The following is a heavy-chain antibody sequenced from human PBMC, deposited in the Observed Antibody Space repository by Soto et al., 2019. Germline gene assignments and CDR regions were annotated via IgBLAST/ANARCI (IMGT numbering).Heavy chain of an antibody. V-gene: IGHV4-39*01. CDR2: IYYSGST. J-gene: IGHJ6*03. Sequence: PSETLSLTCTVSGGSISSSSYYWGWIRQPPGKGLEWIGSIYYSGSTYYNPSLKSRVTISVDTSKNQFSLKLSSVTAADTAVYYCARLGGRITGYYYYYMDVWGKGTTVTVS. D-gene: IGHD1-20*01. CDR1: GGSISSSSYY. CDR3: ARLGGRITGYYYYYMDV.